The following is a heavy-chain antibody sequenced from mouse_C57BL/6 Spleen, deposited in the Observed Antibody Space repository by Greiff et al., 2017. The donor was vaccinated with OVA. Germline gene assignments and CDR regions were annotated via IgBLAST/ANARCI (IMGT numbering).Heavy chain of an antibody. V-gene: IGHV1-61*01. CDR2: IYPSDSET. CDR3: ARSAGSSYAMDY. J-gene: IGHJ4*01. Sequence: VQLQQPGAELVRPGSSVKLSCKASGYTFTSYWMDWVKQRPGQGLEWIGNIYPSDSETHYNQKFKDKATLTVDKSSSTAYMQLSSLTSEDSAVYYCARSAGSSYAMDYWGQGTSVTVSS. CDR1: GYTFTSYW. D-gene: IGHD1-1*01.